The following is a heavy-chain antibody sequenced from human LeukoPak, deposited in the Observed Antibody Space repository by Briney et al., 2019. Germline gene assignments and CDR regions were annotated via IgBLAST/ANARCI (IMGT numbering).Heavy chain of an antibody. D-gene: IGHD3-22*01. V-gene: IGHV4-34*01. J-gene: IGHJ3*02. Sequence: SETLSLTCAVYGGSFSGYYWSWIRQPPGKGLEWIGEINHSGSTNYNPSLKSRVTISVDTSKNQFSLKLSSVTAADTAVYYCARWASYYYDSSGYDDAFDIWGQGTMVTVSS. CDR1: GGSFSGYY. CDR2: INHSGST. CDR3: ARWASYYYDSSGYDDAFDI.